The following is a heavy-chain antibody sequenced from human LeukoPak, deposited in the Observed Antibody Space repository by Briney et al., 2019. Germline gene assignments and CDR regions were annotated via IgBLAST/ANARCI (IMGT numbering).Heavy chain of an antibody. V-gene: IGHV3-30*18. CDR1: GFTFSSYA. D-gene: IGHD2-15*01. Sequence: GGSLRLSCAASGFTFSSYAMHWVRQAPGKGLEWVAVMSYDGGHKYYADSVKGRSTISRDNSKNTLYLQMNSLRAEDTAVYYCAKGQLVDYGMDVWGQGTTVTVSS. J-gene: IGHJ6*02. CDR2: MSYDGGHK. CDR3: AKGQLVDYGMDV.